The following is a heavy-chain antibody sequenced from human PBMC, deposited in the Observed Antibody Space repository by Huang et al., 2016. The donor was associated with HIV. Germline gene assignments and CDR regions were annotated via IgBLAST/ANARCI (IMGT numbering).Heavy chain of an antibody. D-gene: IGHD3-9*01. V-gene: IGHV4-34*01. J-gene: IGHJ6*02. CDR3: ARQRTILDWLLGMDV. CDR1: GGSFTGNY. Sequence: QMQLQQWGAGLLKPSETLSLTCDVHGGSFTGNYLSWIRQSPGKGLEWLGEINDVDATTYNPSLRGRLSISLDQSKRQLSLNLKSVTAADTGVYYCARQRTILDWLLGMDVWGQGTTVIVSS. CDR2: INDVDAT.